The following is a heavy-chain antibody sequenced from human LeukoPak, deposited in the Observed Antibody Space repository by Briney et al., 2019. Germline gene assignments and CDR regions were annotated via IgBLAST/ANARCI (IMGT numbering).Heavy chain of an antibody. D-gene: IGHD6-19*01. J-gene: IGHJ4*02. CDR2: IWYDGSNK. V-gene: IGHV3-33*06. Sequence: GRSLRLSCAASGFTFSSYGMHWVRQAPGKGLEWVAVIWYDGSNKYYADSVKGRFTISRDNSKNTLYLQMNSLRAEDTAVYYCAKLFGGWYSSGWYGDYWGQGTLLTVSS. CDR3: AKLFGGWYSSGWYGDY. CDR1: GFTFSSYG.